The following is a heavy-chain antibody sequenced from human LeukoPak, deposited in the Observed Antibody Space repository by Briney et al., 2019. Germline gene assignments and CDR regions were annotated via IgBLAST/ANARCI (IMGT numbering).Heavy chain of an antibody. V-gene: IGHV4-30-4*01. Sequence: SQTLSLTCTVSGGSISSGDYYWSWIRQPPGKGLEWIGYIYYSGSTYYNPSLKSRVTISVNTSKNQFSLKLSSVTAADTAVYYCARTGGYYYYYGMDVWGQGTTVTVSS. CDR2: IYYSGST. J-gene: IGHJ6*02. CDR3: ARTGGYYYYYGMDV. CDR1: GGSISSGDYY. D-gene: IGHD3-16*01.